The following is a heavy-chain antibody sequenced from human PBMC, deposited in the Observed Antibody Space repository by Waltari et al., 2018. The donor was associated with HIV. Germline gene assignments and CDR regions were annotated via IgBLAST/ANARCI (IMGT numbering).Heavy chain of an antibody. D-gene: IGHD1-26*01. J-gene: IGHJ4*02. CDR1: GFIFSNYA. CDR3: AKDSMGAIDVEDYFDF. CDR2: IGSIGDTT. V-gene: IGHV3-23*01. Sequence: EVQLLESGGGLVQPGGSLRLSCATSGFIFSNYAMSWVRQDPGKGLEWVSTIGSIGDTTYNAGSVKGRFTTTRANSKDTRYLQINSLRAEDTAVYYCAKDSMGAIDVEDYFDFWGQGTLVTVSS.